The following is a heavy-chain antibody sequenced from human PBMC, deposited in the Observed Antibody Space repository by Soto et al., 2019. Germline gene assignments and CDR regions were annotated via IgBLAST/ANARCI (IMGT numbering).Heavy chain of an antibody. CDR2: IIPMFGTT. Sequence: QVQLVQSGAEVKKPGSSVKVSCKASGGTFTTYPINWVRQAPGQGLEWMGGIIPMFGTTNYAQKFQGRVTITADDSTSTAYMELSSLSSEATAMYYCARQFTDGDYQYWGQGTLVTVTS. CDR3: ARQFTDGDYQY. D-gene: IGHD4-17*01. CDR1: GGTFTTYP. V-gene: IGHV1-69*01. J-gene: IGHJ4*02.